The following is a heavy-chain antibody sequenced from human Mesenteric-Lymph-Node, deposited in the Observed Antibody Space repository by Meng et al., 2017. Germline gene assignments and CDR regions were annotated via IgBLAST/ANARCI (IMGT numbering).Heavy chain of an antibody. CDR3: ASGRSGDGSAFDI. Sequence: SVKVSCKASGYIFSSYGISWVRQAPGQGLEWMGRIIPILGSSIYAQKFQGRVTITADTSTTTAYMELSSLRSEDTAIYYCASGRSGDGSAFDIWGQGTMVTVSS. V-gene: IGHV1-69*04. CDR1: GYIFSSYG. CDR2: IIPILGSS. D-gene: IGHD6-25*01. J-gene: IGHJ3*02.